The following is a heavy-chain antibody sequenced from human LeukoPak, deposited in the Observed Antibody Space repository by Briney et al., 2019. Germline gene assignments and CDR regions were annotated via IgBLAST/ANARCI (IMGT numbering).Heavy chain of an antibody. CDR2: IYSGGST. Sequence: PGGSLRLSCAASGFTVSSNYMSWVRQAPGKGLEWVAVIYSGGSTYYADSVKGRFTISRDNSKNTLYLQMNSLRAEDTAVYYCARSYGGYDFGYYYYYMDVWGKGTTVTVSS. V-gene: IGHV3-53*01. J-gene: IGHJ6*03. D-gene: IGHD5-12*01. CDR1: GFTVSSNY. CDR3: ARSYGGYDFGYYYYYMDV.